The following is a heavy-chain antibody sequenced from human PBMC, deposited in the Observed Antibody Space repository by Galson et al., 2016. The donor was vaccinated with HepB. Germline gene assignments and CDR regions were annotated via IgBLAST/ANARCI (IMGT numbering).Heavy chain of an antibody. Sequence: SLRLSCAASGFIFSSYTMDWARQAPGKRLEWVSAISGSGGGTYYADSVKGRFTISRDNSKNTLYLQLNNLRAGDTAVYYCARGYGSGTYFVNNWFDPWGQGTLVTVSS. CDR3: ARGYGSGTYFVNNWFDP. J-gene: IGHJ5*02. CDR2: ISGSGGGT. D-gene: IGHD3-10*01. V-gene: IGHV3-23*01. CDR1: GFIFSSYT.